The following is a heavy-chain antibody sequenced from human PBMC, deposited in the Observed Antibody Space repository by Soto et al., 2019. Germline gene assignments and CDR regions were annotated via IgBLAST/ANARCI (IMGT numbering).Heavy chain of an antibody. D-gene: IGHD3-10*01. CDR3: ARDRQYGAGFIYV. CDR1: GFTFSSYA. V-gene: IGHV3-30*09. Sequence: QVQLVESGGGVVQPGRSLRLSCAASGFTFSSYAMHWVRQAPGKGLEWVAVISSDGSDKYYADSVKGRFAISRDNSKNTLYVPLNRMRAEDTAIYYCARDRQYGAGFIYVWGQGTTVTVSS. J-gene: IGHJ6*02. CDR2: ISSDGSDK.